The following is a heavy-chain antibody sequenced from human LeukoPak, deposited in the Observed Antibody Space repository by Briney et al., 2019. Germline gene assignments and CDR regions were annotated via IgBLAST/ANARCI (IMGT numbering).Heavy chain of an antibody. Sequence: GGSLRLSCAASGFTFSSYWMSWVRQAPGKGLEWVANIKQDGSEKYYVDSVKGRFTISRDNAKNSLYLQMNSLRAEDTAVYYCARVVQIFGVVIGHADYWGQGTLVTVSS. V-gene: IGHV3-7*04. J-gene: IGHJ4*02. CDR2: IKQDGSEK. CDR1: GFTFSSYW. CDR3: ARVVQIFGVVIGHADY. D-gene: IGHD3-3*01.